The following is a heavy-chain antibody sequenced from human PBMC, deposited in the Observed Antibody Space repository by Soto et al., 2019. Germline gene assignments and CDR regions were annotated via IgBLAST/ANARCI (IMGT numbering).Heavy chain of an antibody. D-gene: IGHD3-10*01. CDR1: GGSISSYY. V-gene: IGHV4-59*01. CDR3: ARDREFYGMDV. CDR2: IYYSGST. J-gene: IGHJ6*02. Sequence: SETLSLTCIVSGGSISSYYWSWIRQPPGKGLEWIGYIYYSGSTNYNPSLKSRVTISVDTSKNQFSLKLSSVTAADTAVYYCARDREFYGMDVWGQGTTVTVSS.